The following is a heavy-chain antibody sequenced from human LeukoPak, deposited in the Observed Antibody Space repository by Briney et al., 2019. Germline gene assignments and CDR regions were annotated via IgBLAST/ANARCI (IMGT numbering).Heavy chain of an antibody. D-gene: IGHD6-19*01. CDR3: VXDSTISGWYELGY. J-gene: IGHJ4*02. CDR1: GFSVSASY. V-gene: IGHV3-53*01. Sequence: GGSLRLSCAASGFSVSASYMSWVRQAPGKGLESVSVISNEGATYYADSVKGRFSISRDNSKNTVSLQMNSLRAEATAVYFCVXDSTISGWYELGYWGQGTLVTVSS. CDR2: ISNEGAT.